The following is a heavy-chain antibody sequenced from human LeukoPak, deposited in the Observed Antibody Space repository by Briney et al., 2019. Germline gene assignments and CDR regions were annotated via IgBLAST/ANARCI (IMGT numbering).Heavy chain of an antibody. CDR1: GYTFTSYY. CDR2: INPSGGST. J-gene: IGHJ6*03. V-gene: IGHV1-46*01. D-gene: IGHD3-9*01. Sequence: ASVKVSCKASGYTFTSYYMHWVRQAPGQGLEWMGIINPSGGSTSYAQKFQGRVTMTRDMSTSTAYMELSSLRSEDTAVYYCARAPKYYDILTGYYYYYMDVWGKGTTVTISS. CDR3: ARAPKYYDILTGYYYYYMDV.